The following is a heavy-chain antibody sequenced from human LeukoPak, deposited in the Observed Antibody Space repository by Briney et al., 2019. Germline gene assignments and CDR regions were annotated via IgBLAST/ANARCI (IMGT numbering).Heavy chain of an antibody. CDR3: ARDGIWSGYSDYFDY. J-gene: IGHJ4*02. V-gene: IGHV1-24*01. CDR2: FDPEDGET. D-gene: IGHD3-3*01. Sequence: ASVKVSCKVSGYTLTELSMHWVRQAPGKGLEWMGGFDPEDGETIYAQKFQGRVTMTEDTSTDTAYMELSSLRSEDTAVYYCARDGIWSGYSDYFDYWGQGTLVTVSS. CDR1: GYTLTELS.